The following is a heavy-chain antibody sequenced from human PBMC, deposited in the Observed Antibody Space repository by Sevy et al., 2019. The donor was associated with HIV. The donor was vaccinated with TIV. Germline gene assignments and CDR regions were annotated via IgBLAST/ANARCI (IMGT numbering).Heavy chain of an antibody. Sequence: GGSLRLSCAASGFTFSSYGMHWVRQAPGKGLEWVAVISYDGSNKYYADSVKGRFTISRENSKNTLYLQMNSLGAEDTAVYYCAKAGYCSSTSCLDWFDPWGQGTLVTVSS. CDR3: AKAGYCSSTSCLDWFDP. V-gene: IGHV3-30*18. CDR1: GFTFSSYG. CDR2: ISYDGSNK. J-gene: IGHJ5*02. D-gene: IGHD2-2*01.